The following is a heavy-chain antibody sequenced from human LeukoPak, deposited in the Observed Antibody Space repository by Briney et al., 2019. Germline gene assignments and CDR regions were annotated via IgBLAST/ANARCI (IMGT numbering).Heavy chain of an antibody. V-gene: IGHV1-69*04. CDR1: GGTFSSYG. J-gene: IGHJ6*02. Sequence: ASVKVSCKASGGTFSSYGITWVRQARGHGLEWMGRIIPSLGIANYAQKFQGRVTITADKSTSTAYMELSSLRSDDTAVYYCARYDTAMVLYYYYGMDVWGQGTTVTVSS. D-gene: IGHD5-18*01. CDR2: IIPSLGIA. CDR3: ARYDTAMVLYYYYGMDV.